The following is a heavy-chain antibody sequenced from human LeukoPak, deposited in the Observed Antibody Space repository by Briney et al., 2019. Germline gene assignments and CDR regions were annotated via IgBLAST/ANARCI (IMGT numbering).Heavy chain of an antibody. J-gene: IGHJ4*02. V-gene: IGHV4-34*01. CDR2: INHSGST. D-gene: IGHD3-22*01. CDR1: GGSFSGYY. CDR3: ARVVTYNYDNSNY. Sequence: SETLSLTCAVYGGSFSGYYWSWIRQPPGKGLEWIGEINHSGSTYYNPSLQSRVTISLDTSKNQFFLDLRSVTAADTAVYYCARVVTYNYDNSNYWGRGTLVTVSS.